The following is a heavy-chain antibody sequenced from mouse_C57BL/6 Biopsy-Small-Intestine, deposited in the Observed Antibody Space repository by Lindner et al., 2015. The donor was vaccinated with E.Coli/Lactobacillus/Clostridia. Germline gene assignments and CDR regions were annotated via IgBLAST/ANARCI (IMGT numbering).Heavy chain of an antibody. J-gene: IGHJ4*01. CDR3: ARRGLDYYAMDY. Sequence: VQLQESGGGLVKPGGSLETLLCSLWIHFSDYGMHWVRQAPEKGLEWVAYISSGSSTIYYVDTVKGRFTISRDNAKNTLFLQMTSLRSEDTAMYYCARRGLDYYAMDYWGQGTSATVSS. D-gene: IGHD3-3*01. CDR1: IHFSDYG. V-gene: IGHV5-17*01. CDR2: ISSGSSTI.